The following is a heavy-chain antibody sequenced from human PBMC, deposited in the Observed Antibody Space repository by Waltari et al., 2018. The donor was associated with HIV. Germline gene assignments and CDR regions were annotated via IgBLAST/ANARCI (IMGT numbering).Heavy chain of an antibody. CDR3: ARVRSGWFGGIDS. D-gene: IGHD6-19*01. Sequence: QVQVQESGPGLVKPSGTLSLTCAVSGDSIGSTSWWSWVRQPPGKGLEWIGEIYHSGTTNYNPSLKSRVTISVDKSKNQFSLKLSSVTAADTAVYYCARVRSGWFGGIDSWGQGTLVTVSS. V-gene: IGHV4-4*02. J-gene: IGHJ4*02. CDR2: IYHSGTT. CDR1: GDSIGSTSW.